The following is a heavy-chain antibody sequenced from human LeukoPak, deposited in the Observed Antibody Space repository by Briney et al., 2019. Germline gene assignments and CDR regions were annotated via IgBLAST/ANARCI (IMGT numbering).Heavy chain of an antibody. V-gene: IGHV1-2*06. CDR2: INPNSGGT. CDR3: ASDQAGSVNSFDP. J-gene: IGHJ5*02. Sequence: ASVKVSCKASGNTFTAYYIHWVRQAPGQGLELMGRINPNSGGTDYAQNFRGRVTFTRDTSISTAYMDLTSLRSDDTAVYYCASDQAGSVNSFDPWGQGTLVTVSS. CDR1: GNTFTAYY.